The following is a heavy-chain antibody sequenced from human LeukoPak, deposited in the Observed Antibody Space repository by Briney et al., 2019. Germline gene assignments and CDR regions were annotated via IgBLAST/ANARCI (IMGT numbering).Heavy chain of an antibody. CDR2: IYYSGST. CDR1: GGSISSSSYY. V-gene: IGHV4-39*07. Sequence: SETLSLTCTVSGGSISSSSYYWGWIRQPPGKRLEWIGSIYYSGSTYYNPSLKSRVTISVDTSKNQFSLKLSSVTAADTAVYYCAREPLPTGSGSCYYYYMDVWGKGTTVTVSS. J-gene: IGHJ6*03. D-gene: IGHD3-10*01. CDR3: AREPLPTGSGSCYYYYMDV.